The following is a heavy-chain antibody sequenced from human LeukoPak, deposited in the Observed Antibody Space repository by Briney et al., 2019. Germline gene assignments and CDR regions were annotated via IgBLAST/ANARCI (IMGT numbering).Heavy chain of an antibody. J-gene: IGHJ2*01. D-gene: IGHD2-15*01. V-gene: IGHV3-7*01. CDR1: GITFSSLW. Sequence: GALSLSCAASGITFSSLWMSWFRQAPGKGLEWVADIKHDGSEEHYVASVKGRFTISRDNAKLYLQMNSLRAEDTAVYYCAGGQGWHFDLWGLGTLITVSS. CDR2: IKHDGSEE. CDR3: AGGQGWHFDL.